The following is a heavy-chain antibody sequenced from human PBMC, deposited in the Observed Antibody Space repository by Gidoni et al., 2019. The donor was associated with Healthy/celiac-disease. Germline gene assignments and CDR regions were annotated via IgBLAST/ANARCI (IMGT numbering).Heavy chain of an antibody. CDR2: IWYDGSNK. J-gene: IGHJ4*02. V-gene: IGHV3-33*01. CDR1: GLPFSSSG. D-gene: IGHD2-8*01. Sequence: QVQLVESGGGVVQPGRSLRLSCAASGLPFSSSGMHWVRQAPGKGLEWVAVIWYDGSNKYYADSVKGRFTIARDNSKNTRYLQMNSLRAEDTAVYYCARGAWIRYCTNGVCVPGDYWGQGTLVTVSS. CDR3: ARGAWIRYCTNGVCVPGDY.